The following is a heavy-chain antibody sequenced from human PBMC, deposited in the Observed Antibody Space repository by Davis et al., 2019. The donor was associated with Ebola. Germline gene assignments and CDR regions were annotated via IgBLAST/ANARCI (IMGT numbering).Heavy chain of an antibody. V-gene: IGHV3-15*07. D-gene: IGHD2-21*02. CDR2: IRSESDGGTT. CDR3: TTGACGGDCFSDF. Sequence: GGSLRLSCAASGFTFSDYKMNWVRQAPGKGLEWVGRIRSESDGGTTDYAAPVKGRFTISRDDSKSTLFLEMNSLKFEDTAVYYCTTGACGGDCFSDFWGQGALVTVSS. CDR1: GFTFSDYK. J-gene: IGHJ4*02.